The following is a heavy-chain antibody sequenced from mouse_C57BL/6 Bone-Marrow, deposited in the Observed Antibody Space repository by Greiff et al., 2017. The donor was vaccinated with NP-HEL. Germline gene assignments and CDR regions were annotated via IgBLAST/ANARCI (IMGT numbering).Heavy chain of an antibody. CDR3: ARSPYYYGSSYGY. Sequence: QVQLQQPGAELVRPGSSVKLSCKASGYTFTSYWMDWVKQRPGQGLEWIGNIYPSDSETHYNQKFKDKATLTVDKSSSTAYMQLSSLTSEDSAVYDCARSPYYYGSSYGYWGQGTTLTVSS. D-gene: IGHD1-1*01. V-gene: IGHV1-61*01. CDR2: IYPSDSET. J-gene: IGHJ2*01. CDR1: GYTFTSYW.